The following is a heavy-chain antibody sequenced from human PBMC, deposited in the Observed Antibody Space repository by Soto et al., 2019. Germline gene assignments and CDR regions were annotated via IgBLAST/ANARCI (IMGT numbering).Heavy chain of an antibody. CDR1: GGSISSYY. J-gene: IGHJ4*02. CDR3: ASGEERVAMPSGY. CDR2: IYYSGST. Sequence: QVQLQESGPGLVKPSETLSLTCTVSGGSISSYYWSWIRQPPGKGLEWIGYIYYSGSTNYNPSLTGRVTISVDTPKTQFSLRLRAVTAADTSVYYCASGEERVAMPSGYWGPGTLVNVSS. D-gene: IGHD3-10*01. V-gene: IGHV4-59*01.